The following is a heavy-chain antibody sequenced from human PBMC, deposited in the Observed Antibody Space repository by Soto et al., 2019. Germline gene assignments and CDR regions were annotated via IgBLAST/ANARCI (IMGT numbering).Heavy chain of an antibody. CDR1: GDSISSYY. V-gene: IGHV4-4*07. Sequence: SETLSLTCSVSGDSISSYYWSWIRRPAGKGLEWIGRIHAIGDTNYNPSLKSRVTMSIDSSKNHFSLKLSSVTAADTAIYYCAREYTETVDGPTPYYFDYWGQGTLVTVSS. CDR3: AREYTETVDGPTPYYFDY. D-gene: IGHD6-19*01. CDR2: IHAIGDT. J-gene: IGHJ4*02.